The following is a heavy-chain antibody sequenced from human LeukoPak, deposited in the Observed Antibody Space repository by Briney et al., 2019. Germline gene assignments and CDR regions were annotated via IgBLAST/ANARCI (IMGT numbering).Heavy chain of an antibody. CDR2: INHSGST. CDR1: GFTFNNYN. Sequence: GSLRLSCAASGFTFNNYNINWVRQPPGKGLEWIGEINHSGSTNYNPSLKSRVTISVDTSKNQFSLKLSSVTAADTAVYYCARGRPLWFGELLAKGNYYFDYWGQGTLVTVSS. V-gene: IGHV4-34*01. J-gene: IGHJ4*02. D-gene: IGHD3-10*01. CDR3: ARGRPLWFGELLAKGNYYFDY.